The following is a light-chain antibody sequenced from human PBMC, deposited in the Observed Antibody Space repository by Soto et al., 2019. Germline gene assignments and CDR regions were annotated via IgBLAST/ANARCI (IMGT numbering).Light chain of an antibody. CDR3: SSYAGSNNPYV. CDR1: SSDVGGYNY. Sequence: QSVLTQPASVSGSPGQSITISCTGTSSDVGGYNYVSWYQQHPGKAPKFMIYEVSNRPSGVSNRFSGSKSGNTASLTVSGLQAEDEADYYCSSYAGSNNPYVFGTGTKVTVL. J-gene: IGLJ1*01. CDR2: EVS. V-gene: IGLV2-14*01.